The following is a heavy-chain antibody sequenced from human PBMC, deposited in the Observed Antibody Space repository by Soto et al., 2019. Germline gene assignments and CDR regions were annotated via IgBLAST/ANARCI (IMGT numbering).Heavy chain of an antibody. J-gene: IGHJ4*02. CDR2: IRSKANSYAT. CDR3: TRQESSGCYYEGPLDY. CDR1: GFTFSGSA. Sequence: EVQLVESGGGLVQPGGSLKLSCAASGFTFSGSAMHWVRQASGKGRERVGRIRSKANSYATADAASVKGRFAISRDDSKNTAYLQMNSLKTEDTAVYYCTRQESSGCYYEGPLDYWGQGTLVTVSS. V-gene: IGHV3-73*02. D-gene: IGHD1-26*01.